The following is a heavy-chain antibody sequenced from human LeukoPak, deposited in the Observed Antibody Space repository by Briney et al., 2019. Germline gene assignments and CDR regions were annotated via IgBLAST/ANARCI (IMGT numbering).Heavy chain of an antibody. Sequence: PGGSLRLSCAASGFTLSRFWMHWARQAPGKGLVWVSRINSVGSSTNYADSVKGRFTISRDNAKNTLYLGMNSLRAEDTAVYYCVRGGVSSVDAFDIWGQGTMVTVSS. V-gene: IGHV3-74*01. CDR3: VRGGVSSVDAFDI. D-gene: IGHD6-25*01. CDR1: GFTLSRFW. CDR2: INSVGSST. J-gene: IGHJ3*02.